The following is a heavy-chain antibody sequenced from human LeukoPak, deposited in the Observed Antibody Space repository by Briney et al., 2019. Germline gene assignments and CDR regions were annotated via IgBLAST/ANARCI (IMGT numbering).Heavy chain of an antibody. J-gene: IGHJ4*02. CDR3: AKVGLTVTTILDYFDY. CDR2: ISYDGSNN. CDR1: EFTFSSYS. Sequence: GGSLRLSCAGSEFTFSSYSMNWVRQAPGKGLEWVAVISYDGSNNYYADSVKGRFTISRDNSKNTLFLQMNSLRAEDTAVYYCAKVGLTVTTILDYFDYWGQGTLVTVSS. V-gene: IGHV3-30*18. D-gene: IGHD4-11*01.